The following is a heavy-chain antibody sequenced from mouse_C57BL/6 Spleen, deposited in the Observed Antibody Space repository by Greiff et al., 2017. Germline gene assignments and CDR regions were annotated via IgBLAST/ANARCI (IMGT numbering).Heavy chain of an antibody. CDR1: GYTFTSYW. D-gene: IGHD1-1*01. CDR3: TKQTTVVATNGYFDV. J-gene: IGHJ1*03. CDR2: IDPSDSET. Sequence: QVQLQQPGAELVRPGSSVKLSCKASGYTFTSYWMHWVKQRPIRGLEWIGNIDPSDSETHYNQKFKDKATLTDNKSTSTAYMQLSSLTSEDSAVYYGTKQTTVVATNGYFDVWGTGTTVTVSS. V-gene: IGHV1-52*01.